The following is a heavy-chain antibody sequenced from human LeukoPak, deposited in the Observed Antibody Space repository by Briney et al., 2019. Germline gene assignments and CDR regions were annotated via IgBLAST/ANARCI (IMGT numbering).Heavy chain of an antibody. V-gene: IGHV3-48*03. CDR2: ISSSGSTI. CDR3: ARDRTAFGVVTYYGMDV. Sequence: GGSLRLSCAASGFTFSSYEMNWVRQAPGKGLEGVSYISSSGSTIYYADSVKGRFTISRDNAKNSLYQQMNSLRAEDTAVYYCARDRTAFGVVTYYGMDVWGQGTTVTVSS. D-gene: IGHD3-3*01. J-gene: IGHJ6*02. CDR1: GFTFSSYE.